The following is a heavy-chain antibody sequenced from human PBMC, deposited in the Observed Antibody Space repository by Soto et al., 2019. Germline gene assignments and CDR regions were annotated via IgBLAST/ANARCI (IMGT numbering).Heavy chain of an antibody. V-gene: IGHV4-39*01. CDR3: ASGYDILTGYPRGDYYGMDV. J-gene: IGHJ6*02. D-gene: IGHD3-9*01. Sequence: PSETLCLTCTVSGGSIRSSNYYWGWIRQPPGKGLEWIGSIYYSGSTYYNPSLKSRVTISVDTSKNQFSLKLSSVTAADTAVYYCASGYDILTGYPRGDYYGMDVWGQGTTVTVSS. CDR1: GGSIRSSNYY. CDR2: IYYSGST.